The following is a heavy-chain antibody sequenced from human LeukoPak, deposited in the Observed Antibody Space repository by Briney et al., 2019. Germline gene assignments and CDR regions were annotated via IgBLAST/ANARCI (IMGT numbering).Heavy chain of an antibody. CDR3: ARVSYYDFWSSDY. J-gene: IGHJ4*02. CDR1: GGTFSSYA. V-gene: IGHV1-69*05. Sequence: SVKVSCKASGGTFSSYAISWVRQAPGQGLEWMGRIIPIFGTANYAQKFQGRVTITTDESTSTAYMELSCLRSEDTAVYYCARVSYYDFWSSDYWGQGTLVTVSS. D-gene: IGHD3-3*01. CDR2: IIPIFGTA.